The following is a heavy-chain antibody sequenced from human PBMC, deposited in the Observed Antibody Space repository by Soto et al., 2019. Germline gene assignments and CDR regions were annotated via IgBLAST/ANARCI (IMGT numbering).Heavy chain of an antibody. CDR3: EGSWT. CDR2: ISGSSDRT. D-gene: IGHD5-12*01. Sequence: EVQVLESGEDLVQPGGSLRLSCAASGFTIRNYAMSWVRQAPGKALEWVSGISGSSDRTYYADSVKGRFTISKDTSSNTLYLQMNSLRVEDTAVYHCEGSWTWGQGTMVTVSS. V-gene: IGHV3-23*01. CDR1: GFTIRNYA. J-gene: IGHJ3*01.